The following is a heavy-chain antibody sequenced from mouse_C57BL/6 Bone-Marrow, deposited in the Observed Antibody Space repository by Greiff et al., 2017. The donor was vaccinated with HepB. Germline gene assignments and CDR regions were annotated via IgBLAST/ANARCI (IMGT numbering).Heavy chain of an antibody. V-gene: IGHV1-82*01. CDR2: IYPGDGDT. D-gene: IGHD2-4*01. Sequence: QVQLQQSGPELVKPGASVKISCKASGYAFSSSWMNWVKQRPGKGLEWIGRIYPGDGDTNYNGKFKGKATLTADKSSSTAYMQLSSLTSEDSAVYFCVVYYDYVLFAYWGQGTLVTVSA. CDR1: GYAFSSSW. J-gene: IGHJ3*01. CDR3: VVYYDYVLFAY.